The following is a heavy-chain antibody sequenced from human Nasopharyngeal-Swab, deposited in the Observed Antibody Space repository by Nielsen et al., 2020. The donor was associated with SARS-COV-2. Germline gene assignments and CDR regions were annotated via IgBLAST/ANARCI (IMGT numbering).Heavy chain of an antibody. J-gene: IGHJ5*02. CDR2: IYYSGST. D-gene: IGHD3-3*01. Sequence: LRLSCTVSGGSISSGGYYWSWIRQHPGKGLEWIGYIYYSGSTYYNPSLKSRVTIPVDTSKNQFSLKLSSVTAADTAVYYCARARTRTIFGVVGWFDPWGQGTLVTVPS. V-gene: IGHV4-31*03. CDR3: ARARTRTIFGVVGWFDP. CDR1: GGSISSGGYY.